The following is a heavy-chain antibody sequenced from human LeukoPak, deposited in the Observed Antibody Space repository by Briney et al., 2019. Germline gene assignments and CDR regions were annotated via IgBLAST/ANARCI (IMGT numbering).Heavy chain of an antibody. J-gene: IGHJ4*02. CDR2: ISGSGGST. Sequence: GGSLRLSCVASGFTFSCYAMSWVRQAPGKGLEWVSGISGSGGSTYYAASVKGRFTISRDNSKNTLYLQMNSLRAEDTATYYCAVEDCSSISCYFFWGQGTLLTVSS. CDR1: GFTFSCYA. CDR3: AVEDCSSISCYFF. D-gene: IGHD2-2*01. V-gene: IGHV3-23*01.